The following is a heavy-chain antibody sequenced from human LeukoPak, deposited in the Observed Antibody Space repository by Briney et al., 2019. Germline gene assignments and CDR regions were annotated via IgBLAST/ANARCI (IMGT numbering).Heavy chain of an antibody. Sequence: GGSLRLSCAASGFTFSNYGMHWVRQAPGKGLERVAFIRYDGSNKFYTDSVKGRFTISRDNSKNTLYLQMNSLRAADTAVYYCAKDGPRRIPYYMDVWGKGTTVTVSS. V-gene: IGHV3-30*02. CDR1: GFTFSNYG. J-gene: IGHJ6*03. CDR3: AKDGPRRIPYYMDV. CDR2: IRYDGSNK.